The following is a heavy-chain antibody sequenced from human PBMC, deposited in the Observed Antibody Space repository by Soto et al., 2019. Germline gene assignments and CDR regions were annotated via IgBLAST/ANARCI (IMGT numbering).Heavy chain of an antibody. CDR3: ARSGTESSTWAHDAFDI. J-gene: IGHJ3*02. CDR1: GFTSSDHY. Sequence: EVQLVESGGGLVQPGGSLRLSCAASGFTSSDHYMDWVRQAPGKGLEWLGRIRNKANSYTTEYAGSVKGRFTISRDDSKNPLYLQMSSLKTEDTAVYYCARSGTESSTWAHDAFDIWGQGTMVTVSS. V-gene: IGHV3-72*01. D-gene: IGHD6-13*01. CDR2: IRNKANSYTT.